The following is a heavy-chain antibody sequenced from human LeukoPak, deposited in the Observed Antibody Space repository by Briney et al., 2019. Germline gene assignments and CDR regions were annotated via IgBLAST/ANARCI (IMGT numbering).Heavy chain of an antibody. CDR1: GGTFSSYA. CDR2: IIPILGIA. D-gene: IGHD3-22*01. Sequence: GASVKVSCKASGGTFSSYAISWVRQAPGQGLEWMGRIIPILGIANYAQKFQGRVTITADKSTSTAYMELSSLRSEDTAVYYCARDPYYYDSSGYYYPGYWGQGTLVTVSS. V-gene: IGHV1-69*04. J-gene: IGHJ4*02. CDR3: ARDPYYYDSSGYYYPGY.